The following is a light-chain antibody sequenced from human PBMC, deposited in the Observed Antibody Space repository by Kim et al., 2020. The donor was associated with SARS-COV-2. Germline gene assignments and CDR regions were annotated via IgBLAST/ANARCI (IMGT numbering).Light chain of an antibody. Sequence: QPVLTQSPSASASLGASVKLTCTLSSGHSRYAIAWHQQQPEKGPRYLMNLNSDGSHTKGDGIPDRFSGSSSGAERYLTISSLQSEDEADYYCQTWGTGIQVFGGGTKRTVL. CDR1: SGHSRYA. CDR2: LNSDGSH. CDR3: QTWGTGIQV. V-gene: IGLV4-69*01. J-gene: IGLJ3*02.